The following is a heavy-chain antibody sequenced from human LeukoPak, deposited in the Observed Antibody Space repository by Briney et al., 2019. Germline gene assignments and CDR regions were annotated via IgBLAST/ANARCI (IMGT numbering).Heavy chain of an antibody. V-gene: IGHV3-48*03. CDR1: GFTFSSYE. D-gene: IGHD3-16*01. Sequence: GGSLRLSCAASGFTFSSYELYWVRQAPGKGLEWISYISTSSATIKYANSVRGRFTISRGDARESLYLQMNSLRAEDTAIYYCGASRQYVGAFDIWGQGTLVTVSS. J-gene: IGHJ3*02. CDR2: ISTSSATI. CDR3: GASRQYVGAFDI.